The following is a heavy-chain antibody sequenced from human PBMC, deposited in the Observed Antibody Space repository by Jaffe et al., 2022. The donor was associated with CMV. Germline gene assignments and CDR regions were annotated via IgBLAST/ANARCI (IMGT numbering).Heavy chain of an antibody. J-gene: IGHJ6*02. Sequence: EVQLVESGGGLVKPGGSLRLSCAASGFTFSNAWMSWVRQAPGKGLEWVGRIKSKTDGGTTDYAAPVKGRFTISRDDSKNTLYLQMNSLKTEDTAVYYCTTAYPTRQLVGAYYYYYGMDVWGQGTTVTVSS. D-gene: IGHD6-6*01. CDR1: GFTFSNAW. CDR2: IKSKTDGGTT. V-gene: IGHV3-15*01. CDR3: TTAYPTRQLVGAYYYYYGMDV.